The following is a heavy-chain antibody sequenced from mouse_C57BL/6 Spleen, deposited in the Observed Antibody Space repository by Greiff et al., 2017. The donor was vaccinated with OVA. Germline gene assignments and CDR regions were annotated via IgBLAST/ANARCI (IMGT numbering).Heavy chain of an antibody. CDR2: IDPSDSYT. V-gene: IGHV1-50*01. CDR3: ARRGVVATSDD. J-gene: IGHJ2*01. Sequence: QVQLQQPGAELVKPGASVKLSCKASGYTFTSYWMQWVKQRPGQGLEWIGEIDPSDSYTNYNQKFKGKATLTVDTSSNTAYMQLSSLTSEDSAVYYCARRGVVATSDDWGKGTTLTVSS. CDR1: GYTFTSYW. D-gene: IGHD1-1*01.